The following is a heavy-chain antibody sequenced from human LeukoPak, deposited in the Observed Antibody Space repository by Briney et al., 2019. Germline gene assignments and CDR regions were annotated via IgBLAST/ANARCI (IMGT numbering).Heavy chain of an antibody. D-gene: IGHD6-19*01. V-gene: IGHV4-31*03. CDR1: GGSISSGGYY. CDR3: ARTVAGTYYYYYGMDV. Sequence: PSQTLSLTCTVSGGSISSGGYYWSWIRQHPGKGLEWIGYIYYSGSTYYNPSLKSRVTISVDTSKNQFSLKLSSVTAADTAVYYCARTVAGTYYYYYGMDVWGQGTTVTVSS. J-gene: IGHJ6*02. CDR2: IYYSGST.